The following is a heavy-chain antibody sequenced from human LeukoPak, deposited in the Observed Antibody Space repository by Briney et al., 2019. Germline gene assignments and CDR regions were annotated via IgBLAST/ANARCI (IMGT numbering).Heavy chain of an antibody. Sequence: PGGSLRLSCSASGFPFSSYAMHWGRQAPGKGLEYVSAISDSGGSTYYADSVKGRCTISRDNSKNTLYLQMSSLRAEDTAVYFCVRGYSFGPYGMDVWGQGTTVTVSS. CDR1: GFPFSSYA. CDR3: VRGYSFGPYGMDV. J-gene: IGHJ6*02. D-gene: IGHD2-15*01. CDR2: ISDSGGST. V-gene: IGHV3-64D*09.